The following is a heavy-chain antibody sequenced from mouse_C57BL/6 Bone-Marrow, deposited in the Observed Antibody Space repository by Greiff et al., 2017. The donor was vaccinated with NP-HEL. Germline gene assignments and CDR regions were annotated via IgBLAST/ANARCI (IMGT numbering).Heavy chain of an antibody. J-gene: IGHJ4*01. CDR2: ISNLAYSI. D-gene: IGHD4-1*01. V-gene: IGHV5-15*01. CDR3: ARPGTRGYYAMDY. CDR1: GFTFSDYG. Sequence: EVKLMESGGGLVQPGGSLKLSCAASGFTFSDYGMAWVRQAPRKGPEWVAFISNLAYSIYYADTVTGRFTISRENAKNTLYLEMSSLRSEDTAMYYCARPGTRGYYAMDYWGQGTSVTVSS.